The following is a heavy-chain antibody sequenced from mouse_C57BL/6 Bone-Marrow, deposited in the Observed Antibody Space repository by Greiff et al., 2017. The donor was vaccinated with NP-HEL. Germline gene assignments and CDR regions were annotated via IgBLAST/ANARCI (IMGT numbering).Heavy chain of an antibody. CDR2: ISDGGSYT. J-gene: IGHJ1*03. V-gene: IGHV5-4*01. D-gene: IGHD1-1*01. Sequence: EVMLVESGGGLVKPGGSLKLSCAASGFTFSSYAMSWVRQTPEKRLEWVATISDGGSYTYYPDNVKGRFTISRDNAKNNLYLQMSHLKSEDTAMYYCAREGFITTPLRYFDVWGTGTTGTVSS. CDR1: GFTFSSYA. CDR3: AREGFITTPLRYFDV.